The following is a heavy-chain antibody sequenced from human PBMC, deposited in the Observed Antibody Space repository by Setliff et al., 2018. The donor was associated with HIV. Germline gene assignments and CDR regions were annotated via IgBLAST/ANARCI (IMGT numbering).Heavy chain of an antibody. V-gene: IGHV1-3*01. D-gene: IGHD5-12*01. Sequence: ASVKVSCKASGYSFSNYAMHWVRQAPGQSLEWMGWINAGNGNTKYSQKFQGRVTITRDTSASTAYIELSSLRSEDTAVYYCARDQALEMATKWGQGTLVTVSS. CDR2: INAGNGNT. CDR1: GYSFSNYA. J-gene: IGHJ4*02. CDR3: ARDQALEMATK.